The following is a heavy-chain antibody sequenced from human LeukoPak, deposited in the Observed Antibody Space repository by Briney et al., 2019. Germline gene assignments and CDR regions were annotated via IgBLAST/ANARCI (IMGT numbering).Heavy chain of an antibody. CDR1: EFTFGTYT. V-gene: IGHV3-21*01. CDR2: INSGSSTR. D-gene: IGHD3-22*01. Sequence: PGGPLSLSCPASEFTFGTYTMNWPPKPQGKGLEWVSSINSGSSTRHYADSVKDRFTISRDNAQNSLYLQMNSLRADDAAVYYCLRGDSRDYWGQGTLVTVSS. CDR3: LRGDSRDY. J-gene: IGHJ4*02.